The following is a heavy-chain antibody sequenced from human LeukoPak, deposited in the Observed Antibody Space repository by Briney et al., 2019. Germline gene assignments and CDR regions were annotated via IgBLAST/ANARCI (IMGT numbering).Heavy chain of an antibody. CDR1: GYTFTDHY. Sequence: ASVKVSCKASGYTFTDHYMHWVRQAPGQGLEWMGWINPKTGGTHYAQNFQGSVTMTRDTSTSTAYLDLSRLGSADTSVYFCARGSSDYYVPDYWGQGTLVTVSS. CDR2: INPKTGGT. CDR3: ARGSSDYYVPDY. J-gene: IGHJ4*02. V-gene: IGHV1-2*04. D-gene: IGHD4-17*01.